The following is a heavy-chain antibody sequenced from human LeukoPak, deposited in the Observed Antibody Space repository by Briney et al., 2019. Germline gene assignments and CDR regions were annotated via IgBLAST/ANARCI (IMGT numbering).Heavy chain of an antibody. CDR3: ARHCSGGSCYSVFDY. J-gene: IGHJ4*01. CDR2: ISYSGST. V-gene: IGHV4-59*08. CDR1: GGSISSYY. Sequence: SETLSLTCTVSGGSISSYYWSWIRQPPGKGLEWIGYISYSGSTNYNPSLKSRVTISVDTSKNQFSLKLNSVTAADTAVYYCARHCSGGSCYSVFDYWGHGTLVTVSS. D-gene: IGHD2-15*01.